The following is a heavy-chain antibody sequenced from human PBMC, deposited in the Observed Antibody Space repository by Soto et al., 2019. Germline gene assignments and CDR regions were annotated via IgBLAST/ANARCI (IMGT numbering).Heavy chain of an antibody. CDR2: VYYRGRS. V-gene: IGHV4-39*01. CDR1: GGSVSNSNYY. D-gene: IGHD2-8*01. Sequence: DTLSLTCTVSGGSVSNSNYYWGWIRQSPGKGLEWIGSVYYRGRSYSKSSVKSRVTISVDTSKNQFSLNLNSVTASDTAVYYCVSQRTSVLTQAYFDYWGPGALVTVSS. CDR3: VSQRTSVLTQAYFDY. J-gene: IGHJ4*02.